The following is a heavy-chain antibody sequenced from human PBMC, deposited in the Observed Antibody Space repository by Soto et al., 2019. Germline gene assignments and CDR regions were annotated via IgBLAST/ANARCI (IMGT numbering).Heavy chain of an antibody. CDR3: ARIPDFWSGYYWFDP. J-gene: IGHJ5*02. D-gene: IGHD3-3*01. Sequence: SETLSLTCTVSGGSISSYYWSRIRQPPGKGLEWIGYIYYSGSTNYNPSLKSRVTISVDTSKNQFSLKLSSVTAADTAVYYCARIPDFWSGYYWFDPWGQGTLVTVSS. CDR1: GGSISSYY. V-gene: IGHV4-59*01. CDR2: IYYSGST.